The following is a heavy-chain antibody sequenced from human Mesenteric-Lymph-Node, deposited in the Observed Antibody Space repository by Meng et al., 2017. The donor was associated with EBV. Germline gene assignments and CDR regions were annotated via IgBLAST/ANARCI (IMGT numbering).Heavy chain of an antibody. CDR1: GDSISGGGYY. CDR3: ARALYSGYDYFD. V-gene: IGHV4-30-4*01. J-gene: IGHJ1*01. CDR2: ISYSGNT. Sequence: HVQLQESGPGLVKPSQTLSLTCGVSGDSISGGGYYWSWIRQPPGKGLEWIGYISYSGNTYYNTSLKSRLTISLDTSKNQFSLKLKSVTAADTAVYYCARALYSGYDYFDWGQGTLVTVSS. D-gene: IGHD5-12*01.